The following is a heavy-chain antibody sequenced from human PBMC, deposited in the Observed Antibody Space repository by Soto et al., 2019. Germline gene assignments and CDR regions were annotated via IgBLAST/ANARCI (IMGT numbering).Heavy chain of an antibody. J-gene: IGHJ3*02. Sequence: QEQLVQSWSEVKKPGASVRVSCKASGYTFINHYIHWLRQAPGQGPEWMGWINPHSGDTRFAQDFQDRVTMTRDTSFNTAYMELSKLTSDDTAVFYCAVYDQGAPWHIWGQGTLVTVS. V-gene: IGHV1-2*02. CDR3: AVYDQGAPWHI. D-gene: IGHD3-22*01. CDR2: INPHSGDT. CDR1: GYTFINHY.